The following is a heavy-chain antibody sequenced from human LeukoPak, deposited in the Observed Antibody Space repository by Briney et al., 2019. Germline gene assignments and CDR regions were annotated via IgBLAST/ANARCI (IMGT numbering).Heavy chain of an antibody. D-gene: IGHD6-6*01. J-gene: IGHJ4*02. CDR1: GGSLSSSY. CDR2: SYYSGST. Sequence: SETLSLTCTVSGGSLSSSYWSWIRQPPGKGREWVGHSYYSGSTNYNPSLKSRVTISVDTSKNQFSLKLSSVTAADTAVYYCARANYIAARPYYFDYWGQGTLVTVSS. CDR3: ARANYIAARPYYFDY. V-gene: IGHV4-59*01.